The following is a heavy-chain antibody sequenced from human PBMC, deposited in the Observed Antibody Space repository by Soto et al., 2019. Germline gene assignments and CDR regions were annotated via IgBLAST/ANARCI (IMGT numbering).Heavy chain of an antibody. J-gene: IGHJ4*02. Sequence: QLQLQESGPGLVKPSETLSLTCNASGGSITSSGSAWGWIRQSPGKGLEWIGTIDYSGNIYYIPSLKSRITISVDTAKNQISLKLSSVTAADTAVYYCARHIHNQGFEYYFDSGGQGTLVTVSS. CDR3: ARHIHNQGFEYYFDS. CDR2: IDYSGNI. D-gene: IGHD1-1*01. V-gene: IGHV4-39*01. CDR1: GGSITSSGSA.